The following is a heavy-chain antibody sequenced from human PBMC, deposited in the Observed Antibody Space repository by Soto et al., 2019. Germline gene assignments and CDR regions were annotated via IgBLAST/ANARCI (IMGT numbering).Heavy chain of an antibody. CDR1: GFTFTRYS. CDR3: ARESEDLTSNFDY. CDR2: ISSTTNYI. J-gene: IGHJ4*02. V-gene: IGHV3-21*01. Sequence: GGSLRLSCGASGFTFTRYSMNWVGRAPGKGLEWVSSISSTTNYIYYADSMKGRFTVSRDNAKNSVYLEMNSLSAEDTAVYYCARESEDLTSNFDYWGQGTLVTVSS.